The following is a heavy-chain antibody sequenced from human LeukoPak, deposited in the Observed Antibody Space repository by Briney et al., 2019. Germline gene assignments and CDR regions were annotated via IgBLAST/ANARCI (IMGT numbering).Heavy chain of an antibody. CDR2: IYSGGSA. CDR3: ARRGDGGRSFDY. D-gene: IGHD4-23*01. V-gene: IGHV3-53*01. Sequence: GGSLRLSCAASGFTVSSNYMSWVRQAPGKGLEWVSVIYSGGSAYYADSVKGRFTISRDNSKNTLYLQMNSLRAEDTAVYYCARRGDGGRSFDYWGQGTLVTVSS. J-gene: IGHJ4*02. CDR1: GFTVSSNY.